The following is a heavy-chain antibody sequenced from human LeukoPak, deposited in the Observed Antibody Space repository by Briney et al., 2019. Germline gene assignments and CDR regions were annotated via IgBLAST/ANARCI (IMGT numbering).Heavy chain of an antibody. CDR2: INPNSGGT. D-gene: IGHD3-22*01. V-gene: IGHV1-2*02. Sequence: ASVKASCKASGYTFTGYYMHWVRQAPGQGLEWMGWINPNSGGTNYAQKFQGRVTMTRDTSISTAYMELSRLRSDDTAVYYCAEMRATYYYDDNFDYWGQGTLVTVSS. CDR1: GYTFTGYY. CDR3: AEMRATYYYDDNFDY. J-gene: IGHJ4*02.